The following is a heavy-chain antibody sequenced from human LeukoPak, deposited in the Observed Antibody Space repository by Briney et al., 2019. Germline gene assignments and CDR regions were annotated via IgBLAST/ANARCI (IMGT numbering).Heavy chain of an antibody. D-gene: IGHD1-26*01. J-gene: IGHJ4*02. CDR1: GGSTNNYY. Sequence: ETLSLTCTVSGGSTNNYYWTCIRHPPRQELEWIGYVYHSGSTNYKPSLKSRLTMSIDTSSNQFSLKLSSVTAADTAVYYCARAPVGAHGPFEYWGQGTLVTVSS. V-gene: IGHV4-59*01. CDR2: VYHSGST. CDR3: ARAPVGAHGPFEY.